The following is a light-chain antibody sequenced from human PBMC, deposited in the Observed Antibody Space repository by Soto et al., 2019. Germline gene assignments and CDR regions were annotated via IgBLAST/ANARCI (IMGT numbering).Light chain of an antibody. CDR3: SSYGSSGNYV. CDR1: SSDVGDYNY. V-gene: IGLV2-14*01. CDR2: DVS. J-gene: IGLJ1*01. Sequence: QSALTQPASVSGSPGQSITLSCTGTSSDVGDYNYVSWYQQHPDKAPKDIIDDVSNRPSGVSNRFSGSKSGNTASLTISWLQAEDEADYSCSSYGSSGNYVFRTGTKRTVL.